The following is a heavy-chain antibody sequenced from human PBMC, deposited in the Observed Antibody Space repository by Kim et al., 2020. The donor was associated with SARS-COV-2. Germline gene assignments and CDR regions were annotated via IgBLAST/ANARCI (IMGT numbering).Heavy chain of an antibody. D-gene: IGHD3-22*01. CDR1: GFTFSSYA. J-gene: IGHJ4*02. CDR3: AKGVGVVVISLDY. Sequence: GGSLRLSCAASGFTFSSYAMSWVRQAPGKGLEWVSAISGSGGSTYYADSVKGRFTTSRDNSKNTLYLQMNSLRAEDTAVYYCAKGVGVVVISLDYWGQGTLVTVSS. V-gene: IGHV3-23*01. CDR2: ISGSGGST.